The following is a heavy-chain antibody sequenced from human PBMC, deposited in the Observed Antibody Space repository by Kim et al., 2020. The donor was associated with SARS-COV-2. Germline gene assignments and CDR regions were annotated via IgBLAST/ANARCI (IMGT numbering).Heavy chain of an antibody. CDR3: ARPSQLYYDLLTGYYRVDAFDI. D-gene: IGHD3-9*01. CDR2: INTNTGNP. V-gene: IGHV7-4-1*02. J-gene: IGHJ3*02. Sequence: ASVKVSCKASGYTFTTYAMNWVRQAPGQGLEWMGWINTNTGNPTYAQGFTGRFVFSLDTSVSTAYLQISSLKAEDTAVYYCARPSQLYYDLLTGYYRVDAFDIWGQGTMVTVSS. CDR1: GYTFTTYA.